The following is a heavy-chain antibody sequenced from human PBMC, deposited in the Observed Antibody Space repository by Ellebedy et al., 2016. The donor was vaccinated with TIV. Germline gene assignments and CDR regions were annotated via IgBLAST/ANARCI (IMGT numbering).Heavy chain of an antibody. Sequence: GESLKISXAASGFSLSNSFMSWIRQAPGKGLERVSTLTADGRSTYFADSVKGRFTISRHNSKNTVYLQMNSLRSEDTAVYYCRPGHYSDAWGQGTLVTVSS. J-gene: IGHJ4*02. V-gene: IGHV3-23*01. CDR2: LTADGRST. CDR1: GFSLSNSF. CDR3: RPGHYSDA.